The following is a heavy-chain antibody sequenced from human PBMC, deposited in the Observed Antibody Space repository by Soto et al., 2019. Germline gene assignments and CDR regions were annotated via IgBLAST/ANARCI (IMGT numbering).Heavy chain of an antibody. D-gene: IGHD5-18*01. Sequence: GSLRLSCAASGXTFSSNYMSWVRQAPGKGLEWVSVIYSGGSTYYADSVKGRFTISRDNSKNTLYLQINSLRSEYTAVYYCATSNPRRGYSYGSIDYWGQGTLGTVS. J-gene: IGHJ4*02. CDR1: GXTFSSNY. CDR3: ATSNPRRGYSYGSIDY. CDR2: IYSGGST. V-gene: IGHV3-53*01.